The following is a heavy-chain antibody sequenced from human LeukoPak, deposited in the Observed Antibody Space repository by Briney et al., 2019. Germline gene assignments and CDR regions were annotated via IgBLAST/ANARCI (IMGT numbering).Heavy chain of an antibody. V-gene: IGHV4-4*07. Sequence: SETLSLTCAVSGGSISSYYWSWIRQPAGKGLEWIGRIYTSGSTNYNPSLKSRVTMSVDTSKNQFSLKLSSVTAADTAVYYCAREHYCSGGSCYGNWFDPWGQGTLVTVSS. CDR3: AREHYCSGGSCYGNWFDP. D-gene: IGHD2-15*01. CDR1: GGSISSYY. J-gene: IGHJ5*02. CDR2: IYTSGST.